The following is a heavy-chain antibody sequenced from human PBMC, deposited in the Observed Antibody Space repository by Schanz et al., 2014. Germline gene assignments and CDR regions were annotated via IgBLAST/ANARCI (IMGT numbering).Heavy chain of an antibody. Sequence: QVQLQESGPGLVKPSGTLSLTCTISRGSIGSTNWWSWLRQSPRKGLEWISDIYETGRTNYNPSLRSRATVSVDNPTNHFSLRLTAVTAADTAVYYCARLEYTSGWQGFDYWGQGILVTVSP. V-gene: IGHV4-4*02. CDR1: RGSIGSTNW. D-gene: IGHD1-1*01. CDR3: ARLEYTSGWQGFDY. CDR2: IYETGRT. J-gene: IGHJ4*02.